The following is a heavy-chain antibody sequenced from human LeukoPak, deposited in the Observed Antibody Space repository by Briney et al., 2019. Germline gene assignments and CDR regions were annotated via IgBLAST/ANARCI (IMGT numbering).Heavy chain of an antibody. CDR2: IYPGDSDT. Sequence: GESLKISCKGSGYSFTSYWIGWVRQMPGKGLEWMGIIYPGDSDTRYSPSFQGQVTISADKSISTAYLQWSSLKASDTAMYYCARHGIKGTRRADAFDIWGQGTMVTVSS. CDR3: ARHGIKGTRRADAFDI. V-gene: IGHV5-51*01. J-gene: IGHJ3*02. D-gene: IGHD1-1*01. CDR1: GYSFTSYW.